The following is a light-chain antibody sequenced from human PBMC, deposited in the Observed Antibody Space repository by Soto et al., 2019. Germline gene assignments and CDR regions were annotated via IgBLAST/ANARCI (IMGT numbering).Light chain of an antibody. V-gene: IGKV3D-15*01. CDR2: GVS. J-gene: IGKJ5*01. Sequence: EIVMTQSPSTLSVFPGERATLSCRASQSVSSKLAWYQQKPGQAPRLLIHGVSTRATGVPARFSGSGSGTEFTLTISSLQSEDSAVYYCQQYNNLPPITFGQGTRLEIK. CDR3: QQYNNLPPIT. CDR1: QSVSSK.